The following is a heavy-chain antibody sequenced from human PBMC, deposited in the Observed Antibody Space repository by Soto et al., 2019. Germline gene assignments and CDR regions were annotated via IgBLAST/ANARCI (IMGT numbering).Heavy chain of an antibody. CDR3: ARVMVAILSWFDP. CDR1: GFTVSNNY. D-gene: IGHD2-21*01. V-gene: IGHV3-53*01. CDR2: IYSGGST. J-gene: IGHJ5*02. Sequence: PGGSLRLSCAASGFTVSNNYMSWVRQAPGEGLEWVSVIYSGGSTYYADSVKGRFTISRDNSKNTLYLQMNSLRAEDTAVYYCARVMVAILSWFDPWGQGTLVTSPQ.